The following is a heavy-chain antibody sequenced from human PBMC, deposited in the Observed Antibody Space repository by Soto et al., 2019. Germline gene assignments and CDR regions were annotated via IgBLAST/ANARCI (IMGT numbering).Heavy chain of an antibody. CDR1: GYTLTELS. CDR3: ATSPQDDYGNYYFDY. J-gene: IGHJ4*02. Sequence: ASVKVSCKVSGYTLTELSMHWVRQAPGKGLEWMGGFDPEDGETIYAQKFQGRVTMTEDTSTDTAYMELSSLRSEDTAVYYCATSPQDDYGNYYFDYGGKGTLVTVPS. CDR2: FDPEDGET. D-gene: IGHD4-17*01. V-gene: IGHV1-24*01.